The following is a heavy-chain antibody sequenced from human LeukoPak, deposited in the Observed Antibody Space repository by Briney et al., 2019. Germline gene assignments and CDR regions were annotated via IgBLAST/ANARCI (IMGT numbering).Heavy chain of an antibody. D-gene: IGHD3-10*01. V-gene: IGHV4-34*01. CDR2: INHSGST. Sequence: PSETLSLTCAVYGGSFSGYYWSWIRQPPGKGLEWIGEINHSGSTNYNPSLKSRVAISVDTSKNQFSLKLSSVTAADTAVYYCARQLVRGAPPGYWGQGTLVTVSS. J-gene: IGHJ4*02. CDR1: GGSFSGYY. CDR3: ARQLVRGAPPGY.